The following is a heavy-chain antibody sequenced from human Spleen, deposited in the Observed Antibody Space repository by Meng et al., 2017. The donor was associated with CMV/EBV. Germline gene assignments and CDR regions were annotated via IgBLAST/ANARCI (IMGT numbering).Heavy chain of an antibody. J-gene: IGHJ4*02. V-gene: IGHV3-30*02. D-gene: IGHD4-17*01. CDR3: ARDGRMYGDFAPLYFDC. Sequence: GGSLRLSCAASGFTFSSYGMYWVRQAPGKGLEWVAFIRYDGRDKYYADSVKGRFTISRDNSKNTLYLQMNSLRAEDTAVYYCARDGRMYGDFAPLYFDCWGQGRLVTVSS. CDR2: IRYDGRDK. CDR1: GFTFSSYG.